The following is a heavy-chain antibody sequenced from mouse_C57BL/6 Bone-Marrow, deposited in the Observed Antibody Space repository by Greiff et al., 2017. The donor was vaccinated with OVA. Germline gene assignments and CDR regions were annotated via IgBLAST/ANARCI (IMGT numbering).Heavy chain of an antibody. D-gene: IGHD1-1*01. CDR1: GYTFTSYW. Sequence: VQLKQPGAELVRPGTSVKLSCKASGYTFTSYWMHWVKQRPGQGLEWIGVIDPSDSYTNYNQKFKGKATLTVDTSSSTAYMQLSSLTSEDSAVYYCVLLRWYFDVWGTGTTVTVSS. V-gene: IGHV1-59*01. CDR3: VLLRWYFDV. CDR2: IDPSDSYT. J-gene: IGHJ1*03.